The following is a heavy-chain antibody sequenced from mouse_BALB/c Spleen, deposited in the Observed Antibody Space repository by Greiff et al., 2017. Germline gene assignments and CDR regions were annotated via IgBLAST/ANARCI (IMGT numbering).Heavy chain of an antibody. J-gene: IGHJ2*01. Sequence: EVMLVESGGGLVQPGGSLKLSCAASGFTFSSYGMFWVRQTPDKRLELVATINSNGGSTYYPDSVKGRFTISRDNAKNTLYLQMSSLKSEDTAMYYCAREDYRYFFDYWGQGTTLTVSS. CDR3: AREDYRYFFDY. CDR2: INSNGGST. CDR1: GFTFSSYG. D-gene: IGHD2-14*01. V-gene: IGHV5-6-3*01.